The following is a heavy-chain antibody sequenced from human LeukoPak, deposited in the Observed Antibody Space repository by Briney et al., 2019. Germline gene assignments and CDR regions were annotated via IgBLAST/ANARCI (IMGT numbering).Heavy chain of an antibody. V-gene: IGHV1-69*04. D-gene: IGHD3-22*01. Sequence: GASVKVSCKASGGTFSSYAISWVRQAPGQGLEWIGRIIPILGIANYAQKFQGRVTITADKSTSTAYMELSSLRSEDTAVYYCARGGTMIDDGMDVWGQGTTVTVSS. J-gene: IGHJ6*02. CDR2: IIPILGIA. CDR3: ARGGTMIDDGMDV. CDR1: GGTFSSYA.